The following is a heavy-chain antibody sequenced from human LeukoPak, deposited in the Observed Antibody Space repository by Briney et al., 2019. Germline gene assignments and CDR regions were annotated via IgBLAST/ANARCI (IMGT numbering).Heavy chain of an antibody. CDR3: ARVRVQLWFAPYFDY. CDR2: IKQDGSEK. J-gene: IGHJ4*02. Sequence: PGGSLRLSCAASGFTFSSYWMSWVRQAPGKGLEWVANIKQDGSEKYYVDSVKGRFTISRDNAKNSLYLQMNSLRAEDTAVYYCARVRVQLWFAPYFDYWGQGTLVTVSS. V-gene: IGHV3-7*01. D-gene: IGHD5-18*01. CDR1: GFTFSSYW.